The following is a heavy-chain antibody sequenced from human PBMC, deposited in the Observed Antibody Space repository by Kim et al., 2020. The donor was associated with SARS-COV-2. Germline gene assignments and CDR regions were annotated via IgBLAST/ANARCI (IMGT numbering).Heavy chain of an antibody. CDR1: GGSISSGGYY. J-gene: IGHJ4*02. Sequence: SETLSLTCTVSGGSISSGGYYWSWIRQHPGKGLEWIGYIYYSGSTYYNPSLKSRVTISVDTSKNQFSLKLSSVTAADTAVYYCAREGRFGDPTRGYFDYWGQGTLVTVSS. V-gene: IGHV4-31*03. CDR2: IYYSGST. CDR3: AREGRFGDPTRGYFDY. D-gene: IGHD3-10*01.